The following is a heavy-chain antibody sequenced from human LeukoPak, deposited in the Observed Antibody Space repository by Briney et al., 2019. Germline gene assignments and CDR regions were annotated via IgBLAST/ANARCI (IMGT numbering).Heavy chain of an antibody. D-gene: IGHD3-10*01. CDR1: AGSISSSNW. J-gene: IGHJ5*01. CDR3: ARALSSGSYVWFDS. Sequence: SETLSLTCAVSAGSISSSNWWSWVRQPPGRGLEWIGEIYHSGSTNYNPSLKSRVTISLDKSNNHFSLKLRSVTAADTAVYYCARALSSGSYVWFDSWGQGTLITVSS. CDR2: IYHSGST. V-gene: IGHV4-4*02.